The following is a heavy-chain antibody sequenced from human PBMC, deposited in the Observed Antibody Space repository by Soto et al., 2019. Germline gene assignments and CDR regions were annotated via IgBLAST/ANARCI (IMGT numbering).Heavy chain of an antibody. J-gene: IGHJ6*02. CDR3: TRDIHDMDV. V-gene: IGHV3-13*04. Sequence: EVQLVESGGGLVQPGGSLRLSCAASGIIVSSYDMHWVRQVKGKGLEWVSAIGSAGDTYYLESVKGRFNIYREGAKNSLHLQMNSLRGDDTAISYCTRDIHDMDVWGQATTVTVTS. CDR1: GIIVSSYD. CDR2: IGSAGDT.